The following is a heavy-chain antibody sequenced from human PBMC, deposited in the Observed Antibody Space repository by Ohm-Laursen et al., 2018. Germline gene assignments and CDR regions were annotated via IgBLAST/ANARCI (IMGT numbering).Heavy chain of an antibody. CDR2: IVVGSGNT. CDR1: GFTFTSSA. J-gene: IGHJ4*02. V-gene: IGHV1-58*02. Sequence: ASVKVSCKASGFTFTSSAMQWVRQARGQRLEWIGWIVVGSGNTNYAQKFQERVTITRDMSTSTAYMELSSLRAEDTAVYYCARAGYNYGPAGYWGQGTLVTVPS. CDR3: ARAGYNYGPAGY. D-gene: IGHD5-18*01.